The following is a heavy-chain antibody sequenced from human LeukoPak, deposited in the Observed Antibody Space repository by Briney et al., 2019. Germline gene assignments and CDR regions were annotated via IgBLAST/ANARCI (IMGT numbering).Heavy chain of an antibody. V-gene: IGHV1-18*01. Sequence: ASVKVSCKASAYTFANYAISWLRQAPGQGLEWMGWISVSNGNTNYAQKLQGRVTITTDTSTKTVYMELSRLRSDDTAVYYCARSDYGDYASDYWGQGTLVTVSS. J-gene: IGHJ4*02. D-gene: IGHD4-17*01. CDR3: ARSDYGDYASDY. CDR2: ISVSNGNT. CDR1: AYTFANYA.